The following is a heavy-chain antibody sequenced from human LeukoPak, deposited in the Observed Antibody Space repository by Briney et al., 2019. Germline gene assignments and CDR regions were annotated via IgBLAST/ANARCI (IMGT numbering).Heavy chain of an antibody. CDR3: ASVLYCGADCYSGRYFFDY. D-gene: IGHD2-21*02. J-gene: IGHJ4*02. Sequence: ASVKVSCKASGYXFTSYDIHWVRQAPGQGLEWMGIINPSGDSTSYAQKFQGRVTMTRDTSTSTVYMELSGLRSEDTAVYYCASVLYCGADCYSGRYFFDYWGQGTLVTVSS. V-gene: IGHV1-46*01. CDR1: GYXFTSYD. CDR2: INPSGDST.